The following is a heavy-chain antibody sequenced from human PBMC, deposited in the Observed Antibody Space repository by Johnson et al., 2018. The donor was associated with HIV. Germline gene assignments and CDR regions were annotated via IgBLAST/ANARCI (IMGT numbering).Heavy chain of an antibody. D-gene: IGHD2-15*01. J-gene: IGHJ3*02. CDR2: ISGSGGYT. CDR1: GFTFSRYA. Sequence: VQLVESGGGLVQPGGSLRLSCAASGFTFSRYAMSWVRQAPGKGLEWVSAISGSGGYTYYADSVKGRFTISRDNSKNTRYLQMNSLGAGDTAVYYCAKERGGSLEWGFDIWGQGTMVTVSS. CDR3: AKERGGSLEWGFDI. V-gene: IGHV3-23*04.